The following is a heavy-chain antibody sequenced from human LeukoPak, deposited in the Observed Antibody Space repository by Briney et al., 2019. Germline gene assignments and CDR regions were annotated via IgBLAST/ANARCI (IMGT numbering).Heavy chain of an antibody. CDR3: ARRGYYDTSAFDI. Sequence: GESLKISCKGSGYTFTSYWIGWVRQMPGKGLEWMGIIYPGGSNTKYSSSLQGQVTISADKSISTAYLQWSSLKASDTAMYYCARRGYYDTSAFDIWGQGTMVTVSS. J-gene: IGHJ3*02. V-gene: IGHV5-51*01. CDR2: IYPGGSNT. CDR1: GYTFTSYW. D-gene: IGHD3-16*01.